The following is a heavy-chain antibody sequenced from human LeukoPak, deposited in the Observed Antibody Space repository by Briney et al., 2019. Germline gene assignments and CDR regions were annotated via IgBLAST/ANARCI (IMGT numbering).Heavy chain of an antibody. CDR3: ASIKNAYSDY. CDR2: LSPSTGNS. CDR1: GYTFIDYG. D-gene: IGHD3-16*01. J-gene: IGHJ4*02. V-gene: IGHV1-18*01. Sequence: ASVKVSCKAFGYTFIDYGVTWVRQAPGQGLEWMGWLSPSTGNSKYSQKLQDRITVTADTSTTTAYMELRSLRSDDTAVHYCASIKNAYSDYWGQGTLVTVSS.